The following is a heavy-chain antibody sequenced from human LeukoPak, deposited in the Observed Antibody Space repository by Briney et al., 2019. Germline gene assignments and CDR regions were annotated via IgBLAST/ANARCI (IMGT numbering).Heavy chain of an antibody. D-gene: IGHD2-2*01. Sequence: SETLSLTCTVSGGSISSYYWSWIRQPAGKGLEWIGRIYTSGSTNYNPSLKSRVTISVDTSKNQFSLKLSSVTAADTAVYYCARGYCSSTSCPPGIDAFDIWGQGTMVTVSS. V-gene: IGHV4-4*07. CDR3: ARGYCSSTSCPPGIDAFDI. J-gene: IGHJ3*02. CDR1: GGSISSYY. CDR2: IYTSGST.